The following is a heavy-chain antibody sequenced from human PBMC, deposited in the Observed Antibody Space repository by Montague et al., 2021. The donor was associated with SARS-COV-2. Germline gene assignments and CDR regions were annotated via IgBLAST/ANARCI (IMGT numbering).Heavy chain of an antibody. V-gene: IGHV4-34*01. D-gene: IGHD4-23*01. Sequence: SETLSLTCAVYGGSFSGYYWAWIRQSHGKGLEWIAEINDGGSTNYNFNPSLRSRVTISVDTSKSQFSLTLSSVSAADTGVYYCARWDPQTLTMSGLRGKSASDYWGQGTLVTVSS. CDR1: GGSFSGYY. CDR3: ARWDPQTLTMSGLRGKSASDY. J-gene: IGHJ4*02. CDR2: INDGGST.